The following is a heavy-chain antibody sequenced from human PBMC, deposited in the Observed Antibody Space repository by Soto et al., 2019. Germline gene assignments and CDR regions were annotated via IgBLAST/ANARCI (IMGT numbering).Heavy chain of an antibody. CDR2: VYYIGST. D-gene: IGHD6-6*01. Sequence: SETLSLTCTVSGGSISSYFWSWIRQPPGGGLEWIGYVYYIGSTSYTPSLKSRVTISVDTSKNQFSLELRSVTAADTAIYYCARDASSTPSDRYRPGDYFDSWGQGAPVTVSS. V-gene: IGHV4-59*01. J-gene: IGHJ4*02. CDR3: ARDASSTPSDRYRPGDYFDS. CDR1: GGSISSYF.